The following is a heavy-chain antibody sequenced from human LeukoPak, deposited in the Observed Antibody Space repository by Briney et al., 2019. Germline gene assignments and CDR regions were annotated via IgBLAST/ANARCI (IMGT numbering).Heavy chain of an antibody. J-gene: IGHJ4*02. D-gene: IGHD5-18*01. Sequence: GGSLRLSCAASGFTFSSYAMHWVRQAPGKGLKWVAVISYDGSNKYCADSVKGRFTISRDNSKNTLYLQMNSLRAEDTAVYYCAKDLKGYSYGLDYWGQGTLVTVSS. CDR2: ISYDGSNK. V-gene: IGHV3-30*04. CDR3: AKDLKGYSYGLDY. CDR1: GFTFSSYA.